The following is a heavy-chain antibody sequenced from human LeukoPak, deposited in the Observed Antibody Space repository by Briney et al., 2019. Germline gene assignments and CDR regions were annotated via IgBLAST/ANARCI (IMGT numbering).Heavy chain of an antibody. V-gene: IGHV3-7*01. CDR1: GFTFSSYW. Sequence: VGSLRLSSAASGFTFSSYWMSWVRQAPGKGLEWVANIKQDGSEKYYVDSVKGRFTISRDNAKNSLYLQMNSLRAEDTAVYYCARDPNYYFWSGYRPWGQGTLVTVSS. J-gene: IGHJ5*02. CDR3: ARDPNYYFWSGYRP. D-gene: IGHD3-3*01. CDR2: IKQDGSEK.